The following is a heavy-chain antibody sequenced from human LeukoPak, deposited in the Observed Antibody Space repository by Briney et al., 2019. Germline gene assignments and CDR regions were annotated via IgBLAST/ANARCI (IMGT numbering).Heavy chain of an antibody. D-gene: IGHD4/OR15-4a*01. CDR1: GYAFTVHY. J-gene: IGHJ4*02. Sequence: GASVKVSCKASGYAFTVHYTHWLRQAPGQGLEWMGWIKPDSGATNFAQNFQGRVTMTSDTSINTAYMELSSLTSDDTAMYYCARDHDYGPDYWGQGTLVTASA. CDR2: IKPDSGAT. V-gene: IGHV1-2*02. CDR3: ARDHDYGPDY.